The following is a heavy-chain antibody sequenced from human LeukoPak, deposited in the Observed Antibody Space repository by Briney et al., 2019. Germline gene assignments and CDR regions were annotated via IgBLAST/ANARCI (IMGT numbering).Heavy chain of an antibody. V-gene: IGHV3-30*02. Sequence: GGSLRLSCAASGFTFSSYGMHWVRQAPGKGLEWVTFIRFDGSNIYYADSVKGRFTISRDNAKNSLYLQMNSLRAEDTAVYYCARDSSWYDYWGQGTLVTVSS. CDR2: IRFDGSNI. D-gene: IGHD6-13*01. CDR1: GFTFSSYG. CDR3: ARDSSWYDY. J-gene: IGHJ4*02.